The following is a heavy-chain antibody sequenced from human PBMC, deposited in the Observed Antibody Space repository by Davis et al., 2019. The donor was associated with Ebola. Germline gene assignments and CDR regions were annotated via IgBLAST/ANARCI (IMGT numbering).Heavy chain of an antibody. Sequence: GSLKISCAASGFTFSSYGMHWVRQAPGKGLEWVAVISYDGSNKYYADSVKGRFAISRDNSMHTLYLQMNSLRGEDTALYYCAREGFGAFYGMDVWGQGTTVTVSS. CDR1: GFTFSSYG. CDR3: AREGFGAFYGMDV. J-gene: IGHJ6*02. CDR2: ISYDGSNK. D-gene: IGHD3-10*01. V-gene: IGHV3-30*03.